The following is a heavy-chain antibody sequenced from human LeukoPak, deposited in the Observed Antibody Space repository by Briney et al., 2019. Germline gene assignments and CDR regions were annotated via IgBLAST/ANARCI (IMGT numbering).Heavy chain of an antibody. Sequence: SETLSITCTVSGGSISSSSYYWGWIRQPPGKGLEWIGSSYYGGSTYYNPSLKSRVTISVDTSKNQFSLKLSSVTAADTAVYYCARQPRPSAHYGSGSYSRGPIDYWGQGTLVTVSS. CDR1: GGSISSSSYY. V-gene: IGHV4-39*01. D-gene: IGHD3-10*01. J-gene: IGHJ4*02. CDR3: ARQPRPSAHYGSGSYSRGPIDY. CDR2: SYYGGST.